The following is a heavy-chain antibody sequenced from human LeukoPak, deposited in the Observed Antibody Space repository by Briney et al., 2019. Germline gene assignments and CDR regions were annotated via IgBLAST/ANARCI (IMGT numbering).Heavy chain of an antibody. CDR3: AKDPNGDYIGTFDI. CDR2: IRYDGSNK. CDR1: GFTFSSYG. Sequence: PGGSLRLSCAASGFTFSSYGMHWVRQAPGKGLEWVAFIRYDGSNKYYADSVKGRFTISRDNSKNTLYLQMNSLRAEDTAVYYYAKDPNGDYIGTFDIWGQGTMVTVSS. D-gene: IGHD4-17*01. V-gene: IGHV3-30*02. J-gene: IGHJ3*02.